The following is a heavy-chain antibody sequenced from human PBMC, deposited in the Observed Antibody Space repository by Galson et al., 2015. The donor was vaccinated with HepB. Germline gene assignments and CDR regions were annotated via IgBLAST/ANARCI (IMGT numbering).Heavy chain of an antibody. CDR1: GFTFSSHG. D-gene: IGHD3-3*01. Sequence: SLRLSCAASGFTFSSHGMNWVRQAPGKGLEWVATIWVAGTNKFYADSVKGRFTISRDNSKNTLSLQMNSLRADDTAVHYCAREGDPHIYWSALDFWGQGILVTVSS. CDR2: IWVAGTNK. V-gene: IGHV3-33*01. J-gene: IGHJ4*02. CDR3: AREGDPHIYWSALDF.